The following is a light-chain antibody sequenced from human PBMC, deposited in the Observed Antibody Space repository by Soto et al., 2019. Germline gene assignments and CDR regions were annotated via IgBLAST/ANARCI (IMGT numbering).Light chain of an antibody. CDR2: GAS. Sequence: EIVLTQSPGTLSLSPGERATLSCRASQSVSSSYLAWYQQKPGQAPRLLTYGASSRATGIPDRFSGSGSGTDFTLTISRLEPEDFAVYYCQQYGSSPWTFGQGTKAEIK. V-gene: IGKV3-20*01. CDR3: QQYGSSPWT. CDR1: QSVSSSY. J-gene: IGKJ1*01.